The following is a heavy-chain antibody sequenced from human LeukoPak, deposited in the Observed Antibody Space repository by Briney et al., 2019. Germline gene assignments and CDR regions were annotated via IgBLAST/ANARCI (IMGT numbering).Heavy chain of an antibody. CDR1: GGSFSGYY. J-gene: IGHJ4*02. V-gene: IGHV4-34*01. CDR2: INHSGST. CDR3: ARGLVAVAPSY. Sequence: SETLSLTCTVYGGSFSGYYWSWIRQPPGKGLEWIGEINHSGSTNYNLSLKSRVTISVDTSKNQFSLKLSSVTAADTAVYYCARGLVAVAPSYWGQGTLVTVSS. D-gene: IGHD6-19*01.